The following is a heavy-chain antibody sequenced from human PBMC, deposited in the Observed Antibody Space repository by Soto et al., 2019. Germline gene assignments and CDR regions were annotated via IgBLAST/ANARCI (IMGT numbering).Heavy chain of an antibody. CDR1: GYTFPSYD. J-gene: IGHJ6*03. D-gene: IGHD6-19*01. Sequence: ASVKVSCKASGYTFPSYDINWVRQATGQGLEWMGWMNPNSGNTGYAQKFQGRVTMTRNTSISTAYMELSSLRSEDTAVYYCARGSYSSGWYVDYYYYYMDVWGKGTTVTGFS. CDR3: ARGSYSSGWYVDYYYYYMDV. CDR2: MNPNSGNT. V-gene: IGHV1-8*01.